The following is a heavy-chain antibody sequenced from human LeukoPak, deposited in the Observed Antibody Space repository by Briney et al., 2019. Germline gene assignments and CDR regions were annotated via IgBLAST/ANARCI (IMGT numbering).Heavy chain of an antibody. Sequence: PSETLSLTCTVSGGSISSYYWSWIRQPPGKGLEWIGYIYYSGSTNYNPSLKSRVTISVDTSKNQFSLRLSSVTAADTAVYYCARRQTTMVRGSDVFDIWGQGTMVTVSS. CDR2: IYYSGST. CDR1: GGSISSYY. J-gene: IGHJ3*02. D-gene: IGHD3-10*01. CDR3: ARRQTTMVRGSDVFDI. V-gene: IGHV4-59*08.